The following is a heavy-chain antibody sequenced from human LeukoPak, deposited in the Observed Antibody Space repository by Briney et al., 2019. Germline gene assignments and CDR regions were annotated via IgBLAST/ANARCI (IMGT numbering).Heavy chain of an antibody. Sequence: LKPSETLSLSCAVSGGSFSGYYWSWIRQPPGKGLEWIGEINHSGSTNYNPSLKSRVTISVDTSKNQFSLKLSSVTAADTAVYYCARDLTYYYDSSGYGHDDYWGQGTLVTVSS. D-gene: IGHD3-22*01. CDR2: INHSGST. CDR1: GGSFSGYY. V-gene: IGHV4-34*01. J-gene: IGHJ4*02. CDR3: ARDLTYYYDSSGYGHDDY.